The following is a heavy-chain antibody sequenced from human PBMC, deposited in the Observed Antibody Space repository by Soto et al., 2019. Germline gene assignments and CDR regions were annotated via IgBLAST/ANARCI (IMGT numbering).Heavy chain of an antibody. CDR2: ISAAGDP. J-gene: IGHJ6*02. V-gene: IGHV3-13*05. CDR3: ARTDRDFYGLDV. Sequence: EVQLVDSGGGLVQPGGSVRLSCGASGFTFRNYDMHWVRQGTGKGLEWVSGISAAGDPDYADSVEGRFTISRENAQNSFFLQLNSLRVGDTAVYYCARTDRDFYGLDVWGQGTTVIVSS. CDR1: GFTFRNYD.